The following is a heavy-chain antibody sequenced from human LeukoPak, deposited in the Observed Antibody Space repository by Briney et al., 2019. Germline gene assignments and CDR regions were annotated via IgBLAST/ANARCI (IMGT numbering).Heavy chain of an antibody. D-gene: IGHD1-14*01. Sequence: GGSLRLSCAASGFILSNYGMHWVRQAPGKGLESVAALLYDGNTKHYADSVRGRFTISRDISKNTFYVQMNSLTAEDTAVYYCARDHRPEIQYYYMDVWGKGTTVAVSS. CDR3: ARDHRPEIQYYYMDV. CDR1: GFILSNYG. V-gene: IGHV3-33*01. CDR2: LLYDGNTK. J-gene: IGHJ6*03.